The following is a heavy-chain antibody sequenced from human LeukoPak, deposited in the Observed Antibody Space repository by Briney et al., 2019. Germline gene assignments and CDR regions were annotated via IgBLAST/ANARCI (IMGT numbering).Heavy chain of an antibody. V-gene: IGHV3-7*03. J-gene: IGHJ4*02. CDR3: ARLVGDVTTWDC. Sequence: GGSLRLSCTASGFSFSNYWVSWVRQAPGKGLEWVASIKQDESEKYYVDSVKGRFTTSRDNAKSSLYLQMNALRGEDTAVYYCARLVGDVTTWDCWGQGTLVTVSS. CDR1: GFSFSNYW. D-gene: IGHD1-26*01. CDR2: IKQDESEK.